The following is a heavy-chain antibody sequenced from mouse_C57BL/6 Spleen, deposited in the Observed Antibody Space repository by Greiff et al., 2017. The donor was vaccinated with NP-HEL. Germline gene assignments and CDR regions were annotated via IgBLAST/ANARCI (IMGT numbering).Heavy chain of an antibody. V-gene: IGHV1-15*01. Sequence: QVQLKESGAELVRPGASVTLSCKASGYTFTDYEMHWVKQTPVHGLEWIGAIDPETGGTAYNQKFKGKAILTADKSSSTAYMELRSLTSEDSAVYYCTGVLYYFDYWGQGTTLTVSS. CDR1: GYTFTDYE. CDR3: TGVLYYFDY. CDR2: IDPETGGT. J-gene: IGHJ2*01.